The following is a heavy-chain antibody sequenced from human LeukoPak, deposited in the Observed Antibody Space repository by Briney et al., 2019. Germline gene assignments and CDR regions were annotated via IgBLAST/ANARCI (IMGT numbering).Heavy chain of an antibody. CDR2: IIPILGIA. J-gene: IGHJ4*02. Sequence: ASVKVSCKASGGTFSSYTISWVRQAPGQALEWMGRIIPILGIANYAQKFQGRVTITADKSTSTAYMELSSLRSEDTAVYYCARGPDCSSTSCFNRPFDYWGQGTLVTVSS. CDR1: GGTFSSYT. D-gene: IGHD2-2*01. CDR3: ARGPDCSSTSCFNRPFDY. V-gene: IGHV1-69*02.